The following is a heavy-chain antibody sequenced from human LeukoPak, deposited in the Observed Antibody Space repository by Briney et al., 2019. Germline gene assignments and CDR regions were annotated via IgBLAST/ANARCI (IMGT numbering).Heavy chain of an antibody. CDR1: GYTFTSYY. J-gene: IGHJ4*02. CDR2: INPSGGST. V-gene: IGHV1-46*01. Sequence: ASVKVSCKASGYTFTSYYMHWVRQAPGQGLEWMGVINPSGGSTSYAQKFQGRVTMTRDTSTSTVYMELSSLRSEDTAVFYCARDSHLEFAYFQGADYWGQGTLVTVSS. CDR3: ARDSHLEFAYFQGADY. D-gene: IGHD3-10*01.